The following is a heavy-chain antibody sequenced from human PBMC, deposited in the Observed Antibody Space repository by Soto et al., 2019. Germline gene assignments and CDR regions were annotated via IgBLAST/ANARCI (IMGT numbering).Heavy chain of an antibody. CDR1: GFTFSDYY. CDR3: ARYILGPGFFS. CDR2: ISSSGATK. D-gene: IGHD3-3*01. J-gene: IGHJ4*02. V-gene: IGHV3-11*01. Sequence: TLRLSCAASGFTFSDYYMSWIRQAPGKGLEWVSYISSSGATKYYADSVKGRFTISRDNAKNSLYLQMNSLRAEDTAVYYCARYILGPGFFSWGQGTVVTVSS.